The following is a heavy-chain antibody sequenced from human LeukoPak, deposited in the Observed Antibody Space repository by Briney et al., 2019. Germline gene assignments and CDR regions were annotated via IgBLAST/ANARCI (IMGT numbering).Heavy chain of an antibody. CDR1: GYSFTSYW. CDR3: ARVHSSSWVNFDY. Sequence: GESPKISCKGSGYSFTSYWIGWVRQMPGKGLEWMGIIYPGDSDTRYSPSFQGQVTISADKSISTAYLQWSSLKASDTAMYYCARVHSSSWVNFDYWGQGTLVTVSS. CDR2: IYPGDSDT. D-gene: IGHD6-13*01. J-gene: IGHJ4*02. V-gene: IGHV5-51*01.